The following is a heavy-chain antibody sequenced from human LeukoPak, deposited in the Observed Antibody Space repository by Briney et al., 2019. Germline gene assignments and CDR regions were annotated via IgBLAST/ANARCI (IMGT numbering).Heavy chain of an antibody. CDR3: ARDTERRPGAFDI. CDR2: ISSSSSYI. V-gene: IGHV3-21*01. CDR1: GFTFSSYS. Sequence: GGSLRLSCAASGFTFSSYSMNWVRQAPGKGLEWVSSISSSSSYIYYADSVKGRFTISRDSAKNSLYLQMNSLRAEDTAVYYCARDTERRPGAFDIWGQGTMVTVSS. D-gene: IGHD3-10*01. J-gene: IGHJ3*02.